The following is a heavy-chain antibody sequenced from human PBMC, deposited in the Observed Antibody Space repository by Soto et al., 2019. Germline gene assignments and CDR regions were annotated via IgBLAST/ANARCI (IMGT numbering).Heavy chain of an antibody. J-gene: IGHJ2*01. Sequence: QVQLVASGGGVVQPGRSLRLSCAASGSTFSGYGMHWVRQAPGKGLEWVAVISFDGSYKYYEDSVKGRFTISRDNYQNQLYLQMNRLRAEDTAVYYCAKGAYDILPGYQSSWYFDLWGRGTLVNVSS. CDR3: AKGAYDILPGYQSSWYFDL. V-gene: IGHV3-30*18. CDR1: GSTFSGYG. D-gene: IGHD3-9*01. CDR2: ISFDGSYK.